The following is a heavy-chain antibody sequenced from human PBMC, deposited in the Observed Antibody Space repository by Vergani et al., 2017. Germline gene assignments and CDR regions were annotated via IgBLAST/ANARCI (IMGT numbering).Heavy chain of an antibody. D-gene: IGHD1-14*01. CDR1: GYSISSGYF. V-gene: IGHV4-38-2*02. Sequence: QVQLQESGPRLVKPSETLCLICSVSGYSISSGYFWGWIRQSPGKGLEWLGTIDRTGRTHLSPSLKSRLTISVDTTKNQFSLRLTSATAADTAVYFCARDGXSPAEIDPKNAFHVWGQGTRVSV. J-gene: IGHJ3*01. CDR2: IDRTGRT. CDR3: ARDGXSPAEIDPKNAFHV.